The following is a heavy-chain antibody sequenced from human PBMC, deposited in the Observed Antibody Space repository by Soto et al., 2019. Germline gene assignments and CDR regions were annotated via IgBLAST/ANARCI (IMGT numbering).Heavy chain of an antibody. Sequence: PSETLSLTCTVSGGSFTGHFWSWVRQPPGKGLEWLGEVSHSGNTKYYPSLRSRVTLSVDSSKNQISLALTSVTAADTAVYYCARAKFESTGWHQFDIWGQGTLVTASS. D-gene: IGHD7-27*01. CDR3: ARAKFESTGWHQFDI. CDR2: VSHSGNT. J-gene: IGHJ4*02. CDR1: GGSFTGHF. V-gene: IGHV4-34*01.